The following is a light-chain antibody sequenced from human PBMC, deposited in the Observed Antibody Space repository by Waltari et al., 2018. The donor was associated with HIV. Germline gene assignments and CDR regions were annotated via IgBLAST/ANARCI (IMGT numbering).Light chain of an antibody. J-gene: IGLJ1*01. V-gene: IGLV1-47*01. CDR1: SSNIENDT. Sequence: QSFLTQPPSASGTPGQPVTISCSGSSSNIENDTVYWYQQLPGMTPKLLIYKNFLRPSGVPDRFAASKSGTSASLTISGLRSADEADYYCVGWDSSLSAYVCGAGTKVAVL. CDR3: VGWDSSLSAYV. CDR2: KNF.